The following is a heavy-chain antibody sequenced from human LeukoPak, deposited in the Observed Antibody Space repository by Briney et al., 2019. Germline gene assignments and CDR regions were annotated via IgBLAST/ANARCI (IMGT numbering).Heavy chain of an antibody. CDR1: GFTFSSYW. V-gene: IGHV3-7*01. J-gene: IGHJ6*03. CDR3: ARAPPPPRGSGSYYNVYYYYMDV. CDR2: IKQDGSEK. Sequence: PGGSLRLSCAASGFTFSSYWMSWVRQAPGKGLEWVANIKQDGSEKYYVDSVKGRFTNSRDNAKNSLYLQMNSLRAEDTAVYYCARAPPPPRGSGSYYNVYYYYMDVWGKGTTVTVSS. D-gene: IGHD3-10*01.